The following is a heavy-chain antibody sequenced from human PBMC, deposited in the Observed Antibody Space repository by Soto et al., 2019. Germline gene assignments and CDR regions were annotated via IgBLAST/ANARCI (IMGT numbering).Heavy chain of an antibody. Sequence: GESLKISCKGSGYSFSSYWIGWVRQMPGKGLEWMGIIYPGDSDTRYSPSFQGQVTISADKYISTAYLQWSSLKASDTAMYYCARSFYYDSSGYPRFDPWGQGTLVTVSS. CDR3: ARSFYYDSSGYPRFDP. CDR1: GYSFSSYW. CDR2: IYPGDSDT. V-gene: IGHV5-51*01. D-gene: IGHD3-22*01. J-gene: IGHJ5*02.